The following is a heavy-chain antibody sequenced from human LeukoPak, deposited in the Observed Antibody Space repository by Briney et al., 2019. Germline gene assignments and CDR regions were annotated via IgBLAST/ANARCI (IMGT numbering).Heavy chain of an antibody. CDR2: INHSGST. CDR1: GGSFSGYY. D-gene: IGHD6-19*01. V-gene: IGHV4-34*01. CDR3: ARGSKYSSGWYGESYYFDY. Sequence: PSETLSLTSAVYGGSFSGYYWSWIRQPPGKGLEWIGEINHSGSTNYNPSLKSRVTISVDTSKNQFSLKLSSVTAADTAVYYCARGSKYSSGWYGESYYFDYWGQGTLVTVSS. J-gene: IGHJ4*02.